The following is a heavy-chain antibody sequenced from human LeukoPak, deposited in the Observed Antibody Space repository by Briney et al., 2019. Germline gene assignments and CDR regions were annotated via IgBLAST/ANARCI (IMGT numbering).Heavy chain of an antibody. J-gene: IGHJ5*02. D-gene: IGHD1-26*01. CDR2: IRYDGSNK. V-gene: IGHV3-30*02. CDR3: AKDRMGGSYPNWFDP. CDR1: GFTFSSYG. Sequence: GGSLRLSCAASGFTFSSYGMHWVRQAPGKGLEWVAFIRYDGSNKYYADSVKGRFTISRDNSKNTLYLQMNSLRAEDTAVYYCAKDRMGGSYPNWFDPWGQGTLVTVSS.